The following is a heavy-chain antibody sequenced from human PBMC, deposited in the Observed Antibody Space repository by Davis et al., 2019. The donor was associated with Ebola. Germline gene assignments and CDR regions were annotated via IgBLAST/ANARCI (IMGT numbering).Heavy chain of an antibody. CDR3: ARPMNYDFWSGGLDV. CDR2: ISYDGNNK. Sequence: GESLKISCAASGFTFSRFSMHWVRQAPGKGLEWVAVISYDGNNKYYADSVKGRFTISRDNSKYTVYMQMNSLRAEDTAVYYCARPMNYDFWSGGLDVWGQGTTVTVSS. V-gene: IGHV3-30*04. D-gene: IGHD3-3*01. J-gene: IGHJ6*02. CDR1: GFTFSRFS.